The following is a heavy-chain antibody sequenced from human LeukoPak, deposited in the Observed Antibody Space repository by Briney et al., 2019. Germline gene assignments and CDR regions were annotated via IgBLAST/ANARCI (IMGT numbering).Heavy chain of an antibody. CDR1: GFTFSSYW. V-gene: IGHV3-74*01. J-gene: IGHJ4*02. CDR2: INSDGSGT. CDR3: ARDRTPFVDY. Sequence: GGPLRLSCAVSGFTFSSYWMHWVRQAPGKGLVWVSRINSDGSGTSYADSAKGRFTISRGNARNTLYLQMNSLRAEDTAVYYCARDRTPFVDYWGQGTLVTVSS.